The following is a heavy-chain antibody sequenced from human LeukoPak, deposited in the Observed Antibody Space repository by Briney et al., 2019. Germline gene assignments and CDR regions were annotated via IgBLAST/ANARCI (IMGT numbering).Heavy chain of an antibody. CDR1: GFTFSSYG. J-gene: IGHJ3*02. D-gene: IGHD3-10*01. CDR3: AKLVGGYYGSGSAFDI. V-gene: IGHV3-30*18. CDR2: ISYDGSNK. Sequence: PGRSLRLSCAASGFTFSSYGMHWVRQAPGKGLEWVAVISYDGSNKYYADSVKGRFTISRDNSKNTLYLQMNSLRAEDTAVYYCAKLVGGYYGSGSAFDIWGQGTMVTVSS.